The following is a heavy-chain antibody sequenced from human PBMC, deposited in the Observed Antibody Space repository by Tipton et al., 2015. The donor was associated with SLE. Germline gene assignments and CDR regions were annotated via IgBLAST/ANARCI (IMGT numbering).Heavy chain of an antibody. Sequence: TLSLTCNVSGGSISSNYWSWIRQPPGKGLEWIGSIFHSGSTFYNPSLQSRVTISVDTSKNQFSLKLNSVTAADTAVYYCARGGLKYRRGDSPMDVWGKGTTVTVSS. CDR2: IFHSGST. V-gene: IGHV4-59*04. CDR1: GGSISSNY. CDR3: ARGGLKYRRGDSPMDV. J-gene: IGHJ6*03. D-gene: IGHD2-2*01.